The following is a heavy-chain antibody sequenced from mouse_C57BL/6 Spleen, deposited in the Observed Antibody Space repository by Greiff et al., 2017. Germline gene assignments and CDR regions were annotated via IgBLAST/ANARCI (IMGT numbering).Heavy chain of an antibody. CDR2: IDPENGDT. CDR3: STGTNAY. J-gene: IGHJ3*01. Sequence: EVHLVESGAELVRPGASVKLSCTASGFNIKDDYMHWVKQRPEQGLEWIGWIDPENGDTEYASKFQGKATITADTSSNTAYLQLSSLTSEDTAVYYCSTGTNAYWGQGTLVTVSA. D-gene: IGHD4-1*01. V-gene: IGHV14-4*01. CDR1: GFNIKDDY.